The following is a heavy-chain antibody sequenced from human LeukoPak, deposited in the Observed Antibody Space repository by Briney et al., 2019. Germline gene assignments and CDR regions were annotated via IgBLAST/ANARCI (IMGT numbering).Heavy chain of an antibody. J-gene: IGHJ3*02. CDR1: GFTFSNAW. Sequence: GGSLRLSCAASGFTFSNAWMSWVRQAPGKGLEWVGRIKSKTDGGTTDYAAPVKGRFTISRDDSKNTLYLQMNSLKTEDTAVYYCTTALRLWDNWNYDDYAFDIWGQGTMVTVSS. D-gene: IGHD1-7*01. CDR2: IKSKTDGGTT. CDR3: TTALRLWDNWNYDDYAFDI. V-gene: IGHV3-15*01.